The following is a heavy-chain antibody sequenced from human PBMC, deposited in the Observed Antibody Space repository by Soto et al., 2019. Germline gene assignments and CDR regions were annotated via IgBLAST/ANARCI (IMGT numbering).Heavy chain of an antibody. J-gene: IGHJ4*02. CDR2: IIPIFGTA. CDR3: ARDRGQAGDRGYSYGYFGSFGY. V-gene: IGHV1-69*12. Sequence: QVQLVQSGAEVKKPGSSVKVSCKASGGTFSSYAISWVRQAPGQGLEWMGGIIPIFGTANYAQKFQGRVTITADESTSTAYMELSSLRSEDTAVYYCARDRGQAGDRGYSYGYFGSFGYWGQGTLVTVSS. CDR1: GGTFSSYA. D-gene: IGHD5-18*01.